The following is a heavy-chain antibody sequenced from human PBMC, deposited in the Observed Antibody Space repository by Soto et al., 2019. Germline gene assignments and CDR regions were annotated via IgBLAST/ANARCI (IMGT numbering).Heavy chain of an antibody. D-gene: IGHD6-13*01. CDR2: INHSGST. CDR1: GGSFSGYY. Sequence: QVQLQQWGAGLLKPSETLSLTCAVYGGSFSGYYWSWIRQPPGKGLEWIGEINHSGSTNYNPSLKRRVTISVDTSKNQFSLKLSSVTAADTAVYYCARGRRPSSSSGQTPLDYWGQGTLVTVSS. J-gene: IGHJ4*02. CDR3: ARGRRPSSSSGQTPLDY. V-gene: IGHV4-34*01.